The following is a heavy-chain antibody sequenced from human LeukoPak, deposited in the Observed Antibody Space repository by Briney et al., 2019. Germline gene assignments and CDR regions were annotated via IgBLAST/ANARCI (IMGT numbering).Heavy chain of an antibody. CDR2: IYSGGST. CDR3: ARGLGRQQPRFDY. Sequence: GGSLRLSCAASGFTVSSNYMSWVRQAPGKGLEWVSVIYSGGSTYYADSVKGRFTISRDNSKNMLYLQTNSLRAEDTAVYYCARGLGRQQPRFDYWGQGTLVTVSS. V-gene: IGHV3-66*02. CDR1: GFTVSSNY. J-gene: IGHJ4*02. D-gene: IGHD6-13*01.